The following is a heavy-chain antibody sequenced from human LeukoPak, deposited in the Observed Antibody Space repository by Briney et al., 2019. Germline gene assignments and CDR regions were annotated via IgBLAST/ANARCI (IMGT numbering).Heavy chain of an antibody. Sequence: PGGSLRLSCAASGFTFSDYYMSWIRQAPGRGLEWVSYVSSSSSYTNYADSVRGRFTISRDSAKDSLYLQMNSLRAEDTAVYYCARDWTYYYDSSGYYRAFDIWGQGTMVTVSS. D-gene: IGHD3-22*01. J-gene: IGHJ3*02. CDR2: VSSSSSYT. CDR1: GFTFSDYY. CDR3: ARDWTYYYDSSGYYRAFDI. V-gene: IGHV3-11*06.